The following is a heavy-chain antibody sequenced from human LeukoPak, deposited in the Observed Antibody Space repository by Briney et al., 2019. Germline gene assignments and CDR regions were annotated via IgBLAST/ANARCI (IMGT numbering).Heavy chain of an antibody. CDR1: GFTFSGYS. CDR2: ISSSSSYI. D-gene: IGHD1-26*01. CDR3: ARDGNFDY. Sequence: GALRLSCAASGFTFSGYSMNWVRQAPGKGLEWGASISSSSSYIYYADSVKGRFTISRDNAKNSLYLQMNSLRAEDTAVYYCARDGNFDYWGQGTLVTVSS. J-gene: IGHJ4*02. V-gene: IGHV3-21*01.